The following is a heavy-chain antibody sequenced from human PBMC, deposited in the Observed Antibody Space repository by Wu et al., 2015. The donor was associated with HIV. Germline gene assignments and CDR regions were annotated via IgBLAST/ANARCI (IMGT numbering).Heavy chain of an antibody. D-gene: IGHD2-8*02. J-gene: IGHJ4*02. CDR1: GYTFTTSY. CDR3: AEDTVAK. CDR2: INGENGDI. V-gene: IGHV1/OR15-3*01. Sequence: QVQLVQSGAEVKKPGASVKVSCEASGYTFTTSYMHWMWQAPGQGLEWMGWINGENGDIRESQKFQGRLILAKDTPSTTAYMVLRDLTSDDTATYYCAEDTVAKWGQGTLVIVSS.